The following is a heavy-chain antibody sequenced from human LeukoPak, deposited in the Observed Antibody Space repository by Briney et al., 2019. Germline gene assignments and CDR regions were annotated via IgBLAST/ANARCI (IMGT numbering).Heavy chain of an antibody. CDR1: GFIFSSYA. V-gene: IGHV3-23*01. J-gene: IGHJ5*02. CDR3: ATLSYDVWTGINWFDP. Sequence: SGGSLRLSCAASGFIFSSYAISWVRQAPGKGLEWVSGIRISGDTFYADSVKGRFTISRDISKNTVYLQMNSLRAEDSAVYYCATLSYDVWTGINWFDPWRQGTLVTVSS. CDR2: IRISGDT. D-gene: IGHD3-3*01.